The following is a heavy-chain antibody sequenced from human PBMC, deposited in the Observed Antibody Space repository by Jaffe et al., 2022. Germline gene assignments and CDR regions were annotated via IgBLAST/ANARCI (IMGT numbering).Heavy chain of an antibody. CDR3: ASAYSSSWGLFQH. D-gene: IGHD6-13*01. V-gene: IGHV4-38-2*01. Sequence: QVQLQESGPGLVKPSETLSLTCAVSGYSISSGYYWGWIRQPPGKGLEWIGSIYHSGSTYYNPSLKSRVTISVDTSKNQFSLKLSSVTAADTAVYYCASAYSSSWGLFQHWGQGTLVTVSS. J-gene: IGHJ1*01. CDR1: GYSISSGYY. CDR2: IYHSGST.